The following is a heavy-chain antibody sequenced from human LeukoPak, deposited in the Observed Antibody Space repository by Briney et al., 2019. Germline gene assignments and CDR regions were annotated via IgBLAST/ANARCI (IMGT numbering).Heavy chain of an antibody. Sequence: GGSLRLSCAASGFTVSNNYMSWVRQAPGKGLDWVSTIYRSGTPHYADSVKSRFTISRDNSKNTLYLQMNSLRAEDTAVYFCARSGGHTFESWGQGTLVTVS. J-gene: IGHJ5*01. CDR2: IYRSGTP. D-gene: IGHD3-16*01. V-gene: IGHV3-66*01. CDR3: ARSGGHTFES. CDR1: GFTVSNNY.